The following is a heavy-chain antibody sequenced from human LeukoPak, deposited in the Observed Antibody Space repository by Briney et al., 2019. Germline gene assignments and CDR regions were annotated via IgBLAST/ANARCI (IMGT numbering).Heavy chain of an antibody. CDR3: ARSEGYSGFDSFDY. D-gene: IGHD1-26*01. V-gene: IGHV3-21*01. CDR2: ISSSSSYI. CDR1: GFNFRSHS. Sequence: GSLKLSCATSGFNFRSHSMKWVRPASGKGLELVPSISSSSSYIYYADSVKGRFTISRDNAKNSLYLQMNSLRAEDTAVYYCARSEGYSGFDSFDYWGQGTLVTVSS. J-gene: IGHJ4*02.